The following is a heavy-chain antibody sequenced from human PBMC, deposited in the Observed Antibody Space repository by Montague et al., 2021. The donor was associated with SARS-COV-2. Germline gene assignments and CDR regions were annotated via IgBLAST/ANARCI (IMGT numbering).Heavy chain of an antibody. D-gene: IGHD3-9*01. CDR3: ARSYYDILTAYYTPFDY. V-gene: IGHV2-70*04. J-gene: IGHJ4*02. Sequence: PALVKSTQPLTLTCTFSGFSLSTSGMRASWIRQPPGKALEWLARIDWDDDKFYSTSLKTRLTISKDTSKNQVVLTMTNMDPVDTATYYCARSYYDILTAYYTPFDYWGQGTLVTVSS. CDR1: GFSLSTSGMR. CDR2: IDWDDDK.